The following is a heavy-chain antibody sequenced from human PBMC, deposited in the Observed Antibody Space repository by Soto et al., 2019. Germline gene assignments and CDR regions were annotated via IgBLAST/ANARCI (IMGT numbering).Heavy chain of an antibody. J-gene: IGHJ4*02. CDR3: AREYSSSLVY. CDR1: GYSFTSYW. D-gene: IGHD6-13*01. V-gene: IGHV5-10-1*01. Sequence: GESLKISCKGSGYSFTSYWISWVRQMHGKGLEWMGRIDPSDSYTNYSPSFQGHVTISADKYISTSYLQWSSLKASDTAMYYCAREYSSSLVYWGQGTLVTVSS. CDR2: IDPSDSYT.